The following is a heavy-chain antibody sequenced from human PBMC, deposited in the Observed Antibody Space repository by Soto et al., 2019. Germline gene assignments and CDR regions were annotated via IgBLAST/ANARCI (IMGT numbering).Heavy chain of an antibody. CDR2: TDSDGSFT. J-gene: IGHJ4*02. CDR1: GFTFSSYW. CDR3: VSDDYGLGLDY. V-gene: IGHV3-74*01. D-gene: IGHD3-10*02. Sequence: PGGSLRLSCVASGFTFSSYWMHWVRRTPGQGLVWVSHTDSDGSFTTYADSVKGRFTISRDNAKSTLFLQMNSLRAEDTAVYYYVSDDYGLGLDYWGLGTLVTVSS.